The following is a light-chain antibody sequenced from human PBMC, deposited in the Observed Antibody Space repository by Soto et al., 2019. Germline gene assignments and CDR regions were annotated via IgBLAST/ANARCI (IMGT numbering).Light chain of an antibody. CDR3: AAWDDSLNGYV. V-gene: IGLV1-44*01. Sequence: QSVLTQPPSASGTPGQRVTISCSGSSSNIGSNIVNWYQQFPGTAPRLLIQSNTQRPSGVPDRFSGSKSGTSASLAISGLQSEDEADYYCAAWDDSLNGYVFGAGTKLTVL. J-gene: IGLJ1*01. CDR2: SNT. CDR1: SSNIGSNI.